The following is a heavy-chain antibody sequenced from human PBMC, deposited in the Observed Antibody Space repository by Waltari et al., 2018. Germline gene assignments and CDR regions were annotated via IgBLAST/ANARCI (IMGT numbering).Heavy chain of an antibody. Sequence: EVQLVESGGGLVQPGGSLRLSCAASGFTFSSYWMHWVRQAPGKGLVWVSRINSDGSSTSDADSVKGRLTISRDNAKNTLYLQMNSMRAEDTAVYYCARGNKGYPGPFDYWGQGTLVTVSS. CDR1: GFTFSSYW. D-gene: IGHD6-13*01. CDR3: ARGNKGYPGPFDY. J-gene: IGHJ4*02. CDR2: INSDGSST. V-gene: IGHV3-74*01.